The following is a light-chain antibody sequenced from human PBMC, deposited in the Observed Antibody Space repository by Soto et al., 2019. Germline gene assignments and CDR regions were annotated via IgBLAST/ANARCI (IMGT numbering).Light chain of an antibody. CDR2: EVT. CDR3: SSYTSRSTLVL. V-gene: IGLV2-14*01. Sequence: QSALTQPASVSGSPGQSITISCTGTSSDVGGYNYVSWYQQHPGKAPKLMISEVTARPSGVSNRFSGSKSGSTASLTISGLQAEDEADYYCSSYTSRSTLVLFGGGAKLTVL. CDR1: SSDVGGYNY. J-gene: IGLJ3*02.